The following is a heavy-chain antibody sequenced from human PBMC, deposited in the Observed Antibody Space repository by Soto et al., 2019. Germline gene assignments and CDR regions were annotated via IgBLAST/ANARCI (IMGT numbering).Heavy chain of an antibody. CDR3: AREVEYSSSSDWFDP. Sequence: EVQLVESGGGLVKPGGSLRLSCAASGFTFSSYSMNWVRQAPGKGLEWVSSISSSSSYIYYADSVKGRFTISRDNAKNSLYLQMNSLRAEDTAVYYCAREVEYSSSSDWFDPWGQGTLVTVSS. CDR1: GFTFSSYS. V-gene: IGHV3-21*01. J-gene: IGHJ5*02. CDR2: ISSSSSYI. D-gene: IGHD6-6*01.